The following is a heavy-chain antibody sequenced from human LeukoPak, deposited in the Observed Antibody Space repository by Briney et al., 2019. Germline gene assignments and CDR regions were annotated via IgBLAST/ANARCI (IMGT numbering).Heavy chain of an antibody. V-gene: IGHV1-18*01. D-gene: IGHD6-13*01. CDR2: ISTYNGNT. CDR1: GYTFTSYG. Sequence: ASVKVSCKASGYTFTSYGILWVRQAPGQGLEGMGWISTYNGNTNYAQKIQGRVTMTTDTSTSTAYMELRSLRSDDTAVYYCARDLPYSSSWESIDYWGQGTLVTVSS. J-gene: IGHJ4*02. CDR3: ARDLPYSSSWESIDY.